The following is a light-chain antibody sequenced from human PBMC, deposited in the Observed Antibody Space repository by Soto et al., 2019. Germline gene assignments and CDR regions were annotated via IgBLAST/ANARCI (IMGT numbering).Light chain of an antibody. Sequence: EIVMTQSPATLSVSPGERATLSCRASQSVSSNLAWYQQKPGQAPRLLIYGASTRATGIPARFSGSGSGTEFTLTISSLQSEDFAVYYCQQYNNWPRGLTFGGGT. CDR2: GAS. CDR1: QSVSSN. CDR3: QQYNNWPRGLT. J-gene: IGKJ4*01. V-gene: IGKV3-15*01.